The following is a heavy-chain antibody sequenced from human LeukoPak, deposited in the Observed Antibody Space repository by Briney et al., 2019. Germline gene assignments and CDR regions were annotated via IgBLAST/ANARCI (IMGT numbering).Heavy chain of an antibody. CDR3: ARSPSRLQPPRYGLDV. D-gene: IGHD4-11*01. Sequence: GGSLRLSCAASGFSFSDYYMSWIRQAPGKGLEWVSYISSSGNIIYYADSVRGRFTISRDNAKNSLYLQMNSLRAEDTAVYYCARSPSRLQPPRYGLDVWGQGTTVTVSS. V-gene: IGHV3-11*01. J-gene: IGHJ6*02. CDR2: ISSSGNII. CDR1: GFSFSDYY.